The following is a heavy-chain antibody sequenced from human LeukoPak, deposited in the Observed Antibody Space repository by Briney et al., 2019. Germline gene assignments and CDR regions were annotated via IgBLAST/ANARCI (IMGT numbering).Heavy chain of an antibody. J-gene: IGHJ4*02. CDR1: GVTFSRIA. D-gene: IGHD2-2*01. V-gene: IGHV3-23*01. CDR2: ISGIGGGT. CDR3: AKDLGKYRNNFFDY. Sequence: GGSLRLSCAASGVTFSRIAMSGVRPAPDKGVEWVSSISGIGGGTYYADSVKGRFTIYRDDSKNTLYLQMNSLRADDTAVYYCAKDLGKYRNNFFDYWGQGNLVTVSS.